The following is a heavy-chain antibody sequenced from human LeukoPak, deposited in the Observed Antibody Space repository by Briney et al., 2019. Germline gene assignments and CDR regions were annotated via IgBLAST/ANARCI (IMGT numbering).Heavy chain of an antibody. CDR3: SRVYLGGYQLPYFDY. V-gene: IGHV3-23*01. CDR1: GFTFTDFA. Sequence: PGGSLRLSCAASGFTFTDFAISWVCQAPGEGLGWGSTICGSAYATYYANSAKGRFTISRDNSKNALYLKLPSLRAGDPAIFYCSRVYLGGYQLPYFDYWGQGALVTVSS. CDR2: ICGSAYAT. J-gene: IGHJ4*02. D-gene: IGHD2-2*01.